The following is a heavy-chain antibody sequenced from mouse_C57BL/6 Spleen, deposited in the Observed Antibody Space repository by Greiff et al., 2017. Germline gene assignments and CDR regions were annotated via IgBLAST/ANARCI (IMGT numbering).Heavy chain of an antibody. J-gene: IGHJ4*01. Sequence: VQLQQPGAELVKPGASVKLSCKASGYTFTSYWMHWVKQRPGQGLEWIGMIHPNSGSTNYNEKFKSKATLTVDKSSSTAYMQLSSLTSEDSAVYYGARVALRQYGSAYAMDYWGQGTSVTVSS. CDR1: GYTFTSYW. CDR2: IHPNSGST. V-gene: IGHV1-64*01. CDR3: ARVALRQYGSAYAMDY. D-gene: IGHD1-1*01.